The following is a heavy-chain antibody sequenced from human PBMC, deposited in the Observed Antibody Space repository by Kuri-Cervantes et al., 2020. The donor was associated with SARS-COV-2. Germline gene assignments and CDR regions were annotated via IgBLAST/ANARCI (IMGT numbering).Heavy chain of an antibody. D-gene: IGHD6-19*01. J-gene: IGHJ5*02. V-gene: IGHV3-9*01. CDR3: ARLPAVAGPQLPLDL. Sequence: GGSLRLSCAASGFTFDDYAMHWVRQAPGKGLEWVSGISWNSGSIGYADSVKGRFTISRDNAKNSLYLQMNSLRAEDTALYYCARLPAVAGPQLPLDLWGQGTLVTVSS. CDR2: ISWNSGSI. CDR1: GFTFDDYA.